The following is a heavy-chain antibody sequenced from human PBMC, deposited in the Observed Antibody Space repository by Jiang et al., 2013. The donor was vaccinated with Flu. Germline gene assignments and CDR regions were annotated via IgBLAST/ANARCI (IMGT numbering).Heavy chain of an antibody. Sequence: LSMHWVRQAPGKGLEWMGGFNPEDDETITAQKFQGRVTMTEDTSTDTAYMELSSLRSEDTAVYYCATQAVPTFGPAVNHYYYYGMDVWGQGTTVTVSS. CDR3: ATQAVPTFGPAVNHYYYYGMDV. J-gene: IGHJ6*02. D-gene: IGHD3-16*01. CDR1: LS. V-gene: IGHV1-24*01. CDR2: FNPEDDET.